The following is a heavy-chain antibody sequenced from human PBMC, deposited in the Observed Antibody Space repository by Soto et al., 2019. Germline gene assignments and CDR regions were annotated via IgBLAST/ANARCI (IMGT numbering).Heavy chain of an antibody. D-gene: IGHD6-19*01. CDR3: AKIHSGSSEDAFDV. J-gene: IGHJ3*01. CDR2: ISGSGGVT. V-gene: IGHV3-23*01. CDR1: GFTFSSYA. Sequence: EVQLLESGGGLVQPGGSLRLSCAASGFTFSSYAMSWVRQGPGKGLEWVTVISGSGGVTDYADSVKGRFTVSRDNSKNTIDLELNSLTAGDTAIYYCAKIHSGSSEDAFDVWGQGTAVTVSS.